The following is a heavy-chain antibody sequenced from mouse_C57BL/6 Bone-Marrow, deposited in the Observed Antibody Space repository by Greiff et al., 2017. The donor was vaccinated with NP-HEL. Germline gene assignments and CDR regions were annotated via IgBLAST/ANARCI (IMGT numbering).Heavy chain of an antibody. V-gene: IGHV1-69*01. CDR2: IDPSDSYT. CDR3: ARGEDDYDLFAY. CDR1: GYTFTSYW. J-gene: IGHJ3*01. D-gene: IGHD2-4*01. Sequence: QVQLQQPGAELVMPGASVKLSCKASGYTFTSYWMHWVKQRPGQGLEWIGEIDPSDSYTNYNQKFKGKSTLTVDKSSSTAYMQLSSLTSEDSAVYYCARGEDDYDLFAYWGQGTLVTVSA.